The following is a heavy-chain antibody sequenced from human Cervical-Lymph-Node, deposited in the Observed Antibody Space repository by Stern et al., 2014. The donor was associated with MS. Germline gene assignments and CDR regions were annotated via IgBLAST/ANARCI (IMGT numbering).Heavy chain of an antibody. Sequence: EDQLVESGGGVIQPGGSLRLSCTASGFTVSRDYMTWVRQAPGKGLEWVSLLTNVGSTFYTDSVKGRFTISRDDSKNPVYLHMTSLRAEDTAMYYCARDTSSPERSDWWGQGTLVTVSS. J-gene: IGHJ4*02. D-gene: IGHD1-1*01. CDR3: ARDTSSPERSDW. CDR2: LTNVGST. V-gene: IGHV3-53*01. CDR1: GFTVSRDY.